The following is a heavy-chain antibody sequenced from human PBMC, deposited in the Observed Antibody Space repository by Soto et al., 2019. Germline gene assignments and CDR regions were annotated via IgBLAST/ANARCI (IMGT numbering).Heavy chain of an antibody. J-gene: IGHJ4*02. D-gene: IGHD5-18*01. CDR2: IYTSGST. CDR3: AREVRVDTSGCLDY. V-gene: IGHV4-4*07. Sequence: SETLSLTCTVSGGSISSYYWSWIRQPAGKGLEWIGRIYTSGSTNYNPSLKSRVTMSADTSKNQFSLKLSSVTAADTAVYYCAREVRVDTSGCLDYWGQGTLVTVSS. CDR1: GGSISSYY.